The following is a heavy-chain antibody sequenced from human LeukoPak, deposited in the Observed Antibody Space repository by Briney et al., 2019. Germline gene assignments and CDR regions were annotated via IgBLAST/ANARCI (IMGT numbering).Heavy chain of an antibody. Sequence: SETLSLTCTVSGYSISSGYYWGWIRQPPGKGLEWIGSIYHSGSTYYNPSLKSRVTISVDTSKNQFSLKLSSVTAADTAVYYCARATRAYDSSGYAVLDAFDIWGQGTMVTVSS. CDR3: ARATRAYDSSGYAVLDAFDI. J-gene: IGHJ3*02. CDR2: IYHSGST. D-gene: IGHD3-22*01. CDR1: GYSISSGYY. V-gene: IGHV4-38-2*02.